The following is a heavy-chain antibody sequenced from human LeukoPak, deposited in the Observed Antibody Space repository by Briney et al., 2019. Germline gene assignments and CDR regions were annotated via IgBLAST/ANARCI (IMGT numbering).Heavy chain of an antibody. J-gene: IGHJ4*02. V-gene: IGHV1-69*04. CDR1: GGTFSSYA. Sequence: SVKVSCKASGGTFSSYAISWVRQAPGQGLEWMGRIIPILGIANYAQKFKGRVTITADKSTSTAYMELSSLRSEDTAVYYCARGRGYSGYDGDGLFDYWGQGTLVTVSS. CDR2: IIPILGIA. CDR3: ARGRGYSGYDGDGLFDY. D-gene: IGHD5-12*01.